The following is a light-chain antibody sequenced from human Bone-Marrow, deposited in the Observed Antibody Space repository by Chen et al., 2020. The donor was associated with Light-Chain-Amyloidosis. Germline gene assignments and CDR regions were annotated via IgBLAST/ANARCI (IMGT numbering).Light chain of an antibody. J-gene: IGLJ2*01. CDR3: QSADSSGTYEVI. CDR1: DLPTKY. V-gene: IGLV3-25*03. CDR2: RET. Sequence: SYELSQPPSVSVSPGQTARITCSGDDLPTKYAYWYQQKPGQAPVLVIRRETERPSGFSERLSGSSSGTTATLTISGVQAEDAADYHCQSADSSGTYEVIFGGGTKLTVL.